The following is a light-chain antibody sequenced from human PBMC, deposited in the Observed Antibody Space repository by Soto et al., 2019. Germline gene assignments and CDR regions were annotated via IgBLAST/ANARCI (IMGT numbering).Light chain of an antibody. CDR3: QQYKIYSQT. V-gene: IGKV1-5*01. CDR1: QSISNW. CDR2: DAS. J-gene: IGKJ1*01. Sequence: DIQMTQTPSTLSASVGDRITITCRASQSISNWVAWYQQRVGRAPRLLLYDASTLEPGVPSRFSGSGSGTEFTLTISSLQPDDFATYYCQQYKIYSQTFGQGTKVDIK.